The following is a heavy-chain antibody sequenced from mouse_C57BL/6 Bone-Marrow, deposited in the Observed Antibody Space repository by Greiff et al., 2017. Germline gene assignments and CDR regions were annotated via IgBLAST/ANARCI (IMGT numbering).Heavy chain of an antibody. J-gene: IGHJ2*01. CDR2: IHPNSGST. Sequence: QVQLQQPGAELVKPGASVKLSCKASGYTFTSYWMHWVKQRPGQGLEWIGMIHPNSGSTNYNEKFKSKATLTVDKSSSTAYMQLSSLTSEDSAVYYCARSPIYDYGRHPYYFDYWGQGTTLTVSS. V-gene: IGHV1-64*01. CDR3: ARSPIYDYGRHPYYFDY. CDR1: GYTFTSYW. D-gene: IGHD1-1*01.